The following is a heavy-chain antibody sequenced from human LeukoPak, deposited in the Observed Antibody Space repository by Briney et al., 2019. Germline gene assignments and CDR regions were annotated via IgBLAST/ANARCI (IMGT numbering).Heavy chain of an antibody. J-gene: IGHJ5*02. V-gene: IGHV1-18*01. CDR2: ISAYNGNT. CDR1: GYTFTSYG. D-gene: IGHD6-13*01. CDR3: ARDPAVSQQLNNWFDP. Sequence: ASVKVSCKASGYTFTSYGISWVRQAPGQGLEWMGWISAYNGNTNYAQKLQGRVTMTTDTSTSTAYMELRSLRSDDTAVHYCARDPAVSQQLNNWFDPWGQGTLVTVSS.